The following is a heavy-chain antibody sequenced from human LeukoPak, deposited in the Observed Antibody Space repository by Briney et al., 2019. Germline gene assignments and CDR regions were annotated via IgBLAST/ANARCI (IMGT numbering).Heavy chain of an antibody. CDR3: AREKKFLRSDFRSGYDAFDI. Sequence: GGSLRLSCAASAFTFSDYWMSWVRQAPGKGLEWVANIKQDGSEKSYVDSVRGRFTISRDNAKNSLYLQMNSLRPEDTAVYYCAREKKFLRSDFRSGYDAFDIWGQGTMLSVSS. J-gene: IGHJ3*02. D-gene: IGHD3-3*01. CDR2: IKQDGSEK. CDR1: AFTFSDYW. V-gene: IGHV3-7*01.